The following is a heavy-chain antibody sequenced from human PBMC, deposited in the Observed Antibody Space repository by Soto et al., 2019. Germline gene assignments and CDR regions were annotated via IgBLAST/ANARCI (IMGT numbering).Heavy chain of an antibody. CDR3: AKGGGSYWVFAY. CDR2: IIGSGGST. J-gene: IGHJ4*02. D-gene: IGHD1-26*01. CDR1: GFTFSSYA. V-gene: IGHV3-23*01. Sequence: EVQLLESGGGLVQPGGSLRLSCAASGFTFSSYAMSWVRQAPGKGLEWVSAIIGSGGSTYYADSVKGRFTISTDNSKNTLYLQMNSLRAEDTAVYYCAKGGGSYWVFAYWGQGTLVTVSS.